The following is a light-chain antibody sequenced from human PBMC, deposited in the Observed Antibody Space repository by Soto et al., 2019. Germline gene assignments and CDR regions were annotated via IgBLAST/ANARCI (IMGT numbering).Light chain of an antibody. CDR1: SSNIGNNT. CDR3: APCDDSLSGQV. CDR2: SNN. V-gene: IGLV1-44*01. Sequence: QSVLTQPPSASGTPGQRVTISCSGSSSNIGNNTVNWYQHLPGTAPKLLICSNNQRPSGVPDRFSGSKSGTSASLAISGLQSEDETDFYCAPCDDSLSGQVFETGTKVTVL. J-gene: IGLJ1*01.